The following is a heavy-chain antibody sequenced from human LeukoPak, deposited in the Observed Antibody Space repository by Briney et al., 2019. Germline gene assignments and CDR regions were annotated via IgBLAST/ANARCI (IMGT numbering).Heavy chain of an antibody. Sequence: PGGSLRLSCAASGFTFSSYGMHWVRQAPGKGLEWVAVIWYDGSNKYYADSVKGRFTISRDNSKNTLYLQMNSLRAEDTAVYYCAIDHDYSNYQHYFYCWGQGTLVTVSS. D-gene: IGHD4-11*01. CDR2: IWYDGSNK. V-gene: IGHV3-33*01. CDR3: AIDHDYSNYQHYFYC. CDR1: GFTFSSYG. J-gene: IGHJ4*02.